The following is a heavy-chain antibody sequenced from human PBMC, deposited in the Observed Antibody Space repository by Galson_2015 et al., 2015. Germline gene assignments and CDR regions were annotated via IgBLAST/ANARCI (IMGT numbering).Heavy chain of an antibody. CDR1: GFTFSSYG. CDR3: AKAVTTFSYYYYGMDV. Sequence: SLRLSCAASGFTFSSYGMHWVRQAPGKGLEWVAVISYDGSNKYYADSVKGRFTISRDNSKNTLYLQMNSLRAEDTAVYYCAKAVTTFSYYYYGMDVWGQGTTVTVS. CDR2: ISYDGSNK. J-gene: IGHJ6*02. V-gene: IGHV3-30*18. D-gene: IGHD4-11*01.